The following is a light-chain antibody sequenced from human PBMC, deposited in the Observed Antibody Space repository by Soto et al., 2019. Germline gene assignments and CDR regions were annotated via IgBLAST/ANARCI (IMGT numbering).Light chain of an antibody. J-gene: IGKJ4*01. Sequence: DIVMTQSPDSLAVSLGERATINCKSSQSVLYNSNNKNYLAWYQQKPGQPPKLLFYWASARESGVPDRFSGSGPGTDFTPTISSLQAEDVAISHCQQYYVIPVTFGGGTKVEIK. CDR3: QQYYVIPVT. CDR2: WAS. CDR1: QSVLYNSNNKNY. V-gene: IGKV4-1*01.